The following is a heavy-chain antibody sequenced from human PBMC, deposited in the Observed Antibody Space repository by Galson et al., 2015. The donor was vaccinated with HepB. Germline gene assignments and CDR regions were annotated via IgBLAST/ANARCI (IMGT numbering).Heavy chain of an antibody. V-gene: IGHV3-23*01. Sequence: SLRLSCAASGFTFSSYAMSWVRQAPGKGLEWVSAISGSGGSTYYADSVKGRFTISRDNSKNTLYLQMNSLRAEDAAVYYCAKMAGMTTVTRSFDYWGQGTLVTVSS. CDR2: ISGSGGST. J-gene: IGHJ4*02. CDR1: GFTFSSYA. CDR3: AKMAGMTTVTRSFDY. D-gene: IGHD4-17*01.